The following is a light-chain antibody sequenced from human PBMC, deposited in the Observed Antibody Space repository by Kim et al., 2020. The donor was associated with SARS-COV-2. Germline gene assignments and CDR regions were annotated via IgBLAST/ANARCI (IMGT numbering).Light chain of an antibody. CDR1: QSVSSSY. CDR3: QQYGSSPRT. J-gene: IGKJ2*01. CDR2: GAS. V-gene: IGKV3-20*01. Sequence: LAAGEEATRTCRTSQSVSSSYLAWYKQKPGQAPRLLIYGASSRATGIPDRFSGSGSGTDFTLTISRLEPEDFAVYYCQQYGSSPRTFGQGTKLEI.